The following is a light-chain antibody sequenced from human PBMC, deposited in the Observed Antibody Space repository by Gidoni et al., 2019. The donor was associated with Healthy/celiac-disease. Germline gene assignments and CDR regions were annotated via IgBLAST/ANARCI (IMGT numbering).Light chain of an antibody. CDR3: QQYYNLPWT. V-gene: IGKV1-33*01. CDR2: DAS. J-gene: IGKJ1*01. Sequence: DIQMTQSPSSLSAAVGDRVTLTCQARQDISNYLNWYQQKPGKAPKLLIYDASNLETGVPSRFSGSGSGTDFTFTISSLQPEDIATYYCQQYYNLPWTFGQGTKVEIK. CDR1: QDISNY.